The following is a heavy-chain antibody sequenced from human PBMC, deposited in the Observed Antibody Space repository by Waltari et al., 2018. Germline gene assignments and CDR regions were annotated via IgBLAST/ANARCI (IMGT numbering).Heavy chain of an antibody. D-gene: IGHD3-22*01. Sequence: QVQLVQSGAEVKKPGSSVKVSCKASGGTFSSYAISWVRQAPGQGLEWMGGIIPILGTANYAQKFQGRVTITADESTSTAYMELSSLRSEDTAVYYCARGGNDSARSGYYYILDYWGQGTLVTVSS. J-gene: IGHJ4*02. CDR1: GGTFSSYA. V-gene: IGHV1-69*12. CDR3: ARGGNDSARSGYYYILDY. CDR2: IIPILGTA.